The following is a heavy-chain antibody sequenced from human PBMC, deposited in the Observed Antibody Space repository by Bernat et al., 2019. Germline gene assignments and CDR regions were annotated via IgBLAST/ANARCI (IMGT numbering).Heavy chain of an antibody. V-gene: IGHV3-30*18. CDR3: AKGTVEMVIPYFDY. D-gene: IGHD5-24*01. Sequence: QVQLVESGGGVVQPGRSLRLSCAASGFTFSSYGMHWVRQAPGKGLEWVAVISYDGSNKYYADSVKGRFTISRDNSKNTLYLQMNSLRAEDTAVYYCAKGTVEMVIPYFDYWGQGTLVTVSS. CDR2: ISYDGSNK. J-gene: IGHJ4*02. CDR1: GFTFSSYG.